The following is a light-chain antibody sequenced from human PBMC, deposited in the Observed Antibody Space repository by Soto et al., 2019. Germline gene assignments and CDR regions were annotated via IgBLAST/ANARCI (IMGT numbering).Light chain of an antibody. V-gene: IGKV3-15*01. CDR2: GAS. J-gene: IGKJ4*01. CDR1: QNIYGK. Sequence: DIVMTQFPVTLSVSPGERATLSCRASQNIYGKLAWYQQKVGQTPRLIIFGASTRATGIPARFSASESGTEFTLTIRSLQPEDFALYYCQQYNKWPPTFGGGTKVEI. CDR3: QQYNKWPPT.